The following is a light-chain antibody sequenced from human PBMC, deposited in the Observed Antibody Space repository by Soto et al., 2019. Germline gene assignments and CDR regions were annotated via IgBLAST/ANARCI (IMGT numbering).Light chain of an antibody. CDR1: QDISNY. CDR2: DAS. J-gene: IGKJ1*01. CDR3: QQYDNLLWT. Sequence: DIQMTQSTSSLSASVGDRVTITCQASQDISNYLNWYQQKPGKAPKLLIYDASNLETGVPSRFSGSGCGTDFTFTISSLQPEDISAYYCQQYDNLLWTFGQGTKGAIK. V-gene: IGKV1-33*01.